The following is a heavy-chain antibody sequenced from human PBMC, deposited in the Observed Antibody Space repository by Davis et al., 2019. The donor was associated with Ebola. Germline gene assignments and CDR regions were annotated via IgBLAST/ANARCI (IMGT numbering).Heavy chain of an antibody. CDR1: GGPISSYY. D-gene: IGHD4-17*01. J-gene: IGHJ3*02. V-gene: IGHV4-59*08. Sequence: MPSETLSLTCTVSGGPISSYYWSWIRQPPGKGLEWIGYIYYSGSTNYNPSLKSRVTISVDTSKNQFSLKLSSVTAADTAVYYCARGDYGDYLLSDAFDIWGQGTMVTVSS. CDR3: ARGDYGDYLLSDAFDI. CDR2: IYYSGST.